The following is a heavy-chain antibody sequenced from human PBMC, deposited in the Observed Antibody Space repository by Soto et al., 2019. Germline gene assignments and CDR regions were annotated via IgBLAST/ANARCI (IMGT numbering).Heavy chain of an antibody. V-gene: IGHV3-30*18. CDR1: GFTFSSYG. J-gene: IGHJ4*02. Sequence: PGGSLRLSCAASGFTFSSYGMHWVRQAPGKGLEWVAVISYDGSNKYYADSVKGRFTISRDNSKNTLYLQMNSLRAEDTAVYYCAKGKQGPYSDYSDYWGQGTLVTVSS. CDR2: ISYDGSNK. D-gene: IGHD4-4*01. CDR3: AKGKQGPYSDYSDY.